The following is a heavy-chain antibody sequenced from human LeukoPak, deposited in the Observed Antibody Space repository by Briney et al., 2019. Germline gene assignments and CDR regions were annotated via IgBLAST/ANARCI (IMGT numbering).Heavy chain of an antibody. CDR1: GGSISSSSYY. CDR2: IYYSGST. CDR3: ARGLAAAGTADAFDI. D-gene: IGHD6-13*01. V-gene: IGHV4-39*07. J-gene: IGHJ3*02. Sequence: SETLSLTCAVSGGSISSSSYYWGWIRQPPGKGLEWIGSIYYSGSTYYNPSLKSRVTISVDTSKNQFSLKLSSVTAADTAVYYCARGLAAAGTADAFDIWGQGTMVTVSS.